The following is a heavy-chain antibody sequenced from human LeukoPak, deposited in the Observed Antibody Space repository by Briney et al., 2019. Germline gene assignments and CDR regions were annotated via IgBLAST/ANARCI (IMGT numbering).Heavy chain of an antibody. CDR1: GYTFTGYY. V-gene: IGHV1-2*02. J-gene: IGHJ6*03. CDR2: INPNSGGT. D-gene: IGHD6-6*01. Sequence: GASVKVSCKASGYTFTGYYMHWVRQAPGQGLEWMGWINPNSGGTNYAQKFQGRVTMTRDTSISTAYMELSRLRSDDTAVYYCARQPSFLSAARPYYYYYYMDVWGKGTTVTVSS. CDR3: ARQPSFLSAARPYYYYYYMDV.